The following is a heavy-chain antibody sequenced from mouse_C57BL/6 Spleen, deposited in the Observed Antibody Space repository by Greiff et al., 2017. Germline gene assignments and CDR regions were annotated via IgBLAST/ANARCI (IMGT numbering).Heavy chain of an antibody. CDR1: GYSFTGYY. Sequence: VQLKESGPELVKPGASVKISCKASGYSFTGYYMNWVKQSPEKSLEWIGEINPSTGGTTYNQKFKAKATLTVDKSSSTAYMQLKSLTSEDSAVYYCARVPITTVVAEYFDVWGTGTTVTVSS. D-gene: IGHD1-1*01. J-gene: IGHJ1*03. V-gene: IGHV1-42*01. CDR3: ARVPITTVVAEYFDV. CDR2: INPSTGGT.